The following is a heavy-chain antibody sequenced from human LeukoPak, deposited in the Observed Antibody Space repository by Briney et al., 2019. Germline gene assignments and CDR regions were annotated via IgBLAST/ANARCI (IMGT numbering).Heavy chain of an antibody. D-gene: IGHD3-9*01. J-gene: IGHJ5*02. CDR2: IYYSGST. CDR1: GGSISSYY. Sequence: EASETLSLTCTVSGGSISSYYWSWIRQPPGKGLEWIGYIYYSGSTNYNPSLKSRVTISVDTSKNQFSLKLSSVTAADTAVYYCARQGYDILTGYPRWFDPWGQGTLVTVSS. CDR3: ARQGYDILTGYPRWFDP. V-gene: IGHV4-59*08.